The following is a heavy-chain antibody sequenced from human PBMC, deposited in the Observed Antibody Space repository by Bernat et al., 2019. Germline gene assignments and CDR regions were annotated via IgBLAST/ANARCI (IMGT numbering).Heavy chain of an antibody. CDR2: INSDGSST. V-gene: IGHV3-74*01. Sequence: EVQLVESGGGLVQPGGSLRLSCAASGFTFSSYWMHWVRQAPGKGLVWVSRINSDGSSTSYAESVKGRYTISSDNAKNTLYLQMNSLRAEYTAVYYCARGVYCSGGSCYSPGFDYWGQGTLVTVSS. CDR3: ARGVYCSGGSCYSPGFDY. CDR1: GFTFSSYW. D-gene: IGHD2-15*01. J-gene: IGHJ4*02.